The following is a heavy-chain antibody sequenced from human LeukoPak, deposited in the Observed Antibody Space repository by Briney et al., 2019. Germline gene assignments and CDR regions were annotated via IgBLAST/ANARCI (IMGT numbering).Heavy chain of an antibody. J-gene: IGHJ4*02. CDR3: TRDQMNY. V-gene: IGHV3-53*01. Sequence: GGSLRLSCSASGFAFSDYWMNWVRQAPGKGLEWVSLIFSNGDTHYADSVKGRFTISRDTSKNTVSLQMNSLRVEDTAMYYCTRDQMNYWGQGTLVTVSS. CDR2: IFSNGDT. CDR1: GFAFSDYW. D-gene: IGHD5-24*01.